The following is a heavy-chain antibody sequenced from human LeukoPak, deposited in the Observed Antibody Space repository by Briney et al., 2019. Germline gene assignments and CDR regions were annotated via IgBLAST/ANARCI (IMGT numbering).Heavy chain of an antibody. Sequence: SETLSLTCTVSGGFISSYYWSWIRQPAGKGLEYIGRIYTSGTTNYNPSLKSRVTMSIDTSKNQFSLNLNSVTAADTAIYYCARGTYRKFFDYWGQGTLVTVSS. CDR1: GGFISSYY. CDR3: ARGTYRKFFDY. CDR2: IYTSGTT. D-gene: IGHD4-11*01. J-gene: IGHJ4*02. V-gene: IGHV4-4*07.